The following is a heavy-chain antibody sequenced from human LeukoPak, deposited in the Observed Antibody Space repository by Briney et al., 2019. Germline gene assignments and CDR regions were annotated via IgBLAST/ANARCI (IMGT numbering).Heavy chain of an antibody. Sequence: GASVKVSCKASGYTFTGYYMHWVRQAPGQGLEWMGWINPNSGGTNYAQKFQGRVTMTRDTSISTAYMELSRLRSDDTAVYYCARVTRGGTAPFNFDYWGQGTLVTVSS. J-gene: IGHJ4*02. D-gene: IGHD2-21*02. V-gene: IGHV1-2*02. CDR3: ARVTRGGTAPFNFDY. CDR2: INPNSGGT. CDR1: GYTFTGYY.